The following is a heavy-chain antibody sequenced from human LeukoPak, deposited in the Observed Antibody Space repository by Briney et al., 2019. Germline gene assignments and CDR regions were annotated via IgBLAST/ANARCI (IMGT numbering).Heavy chain of an antibody. CDR1: GYRFTSYW. CDR2: IYPGDSDT. V-gene: IGHV5-51*01. Sequence: GESLKISCKGSGYRFTSYWIGWVRQMPGKGLEWMGIIYPGDSDTRYSPSFQGQVTISADKSISTAYLQWSSLKASDTAMYYCARPTYCTNGVCPFDYWGQGTLVTVSS. D-gene: IGHD2-8*01. CDR3: ARPTYCTNGVCPFDY. J-gene: IGHJ4*02.